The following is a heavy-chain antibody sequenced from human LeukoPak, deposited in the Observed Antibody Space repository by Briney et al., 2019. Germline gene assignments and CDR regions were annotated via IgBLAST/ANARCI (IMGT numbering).Heavy chain of an antibody. D-gene: IGHD3-22*01. J-gene: IGHJ4*02. CDR2: INHSGST. Sequence: SETLSLTCAVYGGSFSGYYWSWIRQPPGKGLEWIGEINHSGSTNYNPSLKSRVTISVDTSKNQFSLKLSSVTAADTAVYYCARDLYDSSGGSYWGQGTLVTVSS. CDR3: ARDLYDSSGGSY. V-gene: IGHV4-34*01. CDR1: GGSFSGYY.